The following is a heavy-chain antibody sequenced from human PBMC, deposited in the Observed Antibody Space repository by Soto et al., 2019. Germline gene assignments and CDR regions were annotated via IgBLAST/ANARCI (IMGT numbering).Heavy chain of an antibody. D-gene: IGHD3-22*01. Sequence: GGSLRLSCTASGFTFGDYAMSWVRQAPGKGLEWVGFIRSKAYAGTTEYAASVKVRFTISRDDSKSIAYLQMNSLKTEDTAVYYCTRWNYDSIGYSIPFDYWGQGTLVTVSS. J-gene: IGHJ4*02. V-gene: IGHV3-49*04. CDR1: GFTFGDYA. CDR3: TRWNYDSIGYSIPFDY. CDR2: IRSKAYAGTT.